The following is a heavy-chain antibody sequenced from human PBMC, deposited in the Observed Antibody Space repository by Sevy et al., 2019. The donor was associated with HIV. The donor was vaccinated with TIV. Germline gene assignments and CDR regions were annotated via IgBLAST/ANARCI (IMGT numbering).Heavy chain of an antibody. CDR3: ARVSLDYYDSSGYYYFDY. Sequence: ASVKVSCKASGYTFTSYDINWVRQATGQGLAWMGWMNPNSGNTGYAQKFQGRVTMTRNTSISTAYMELSSLRSEDTAVYYCARVSLDYYDSSGYYYFDYWGQGTLVTVSS. D-gene: IGHD3-22*01. V-gene: IGHV1-8*01. J-gene: IGHJ4*02. CDR1: GYTFTSYD. CDR2: MNPNSGNT.